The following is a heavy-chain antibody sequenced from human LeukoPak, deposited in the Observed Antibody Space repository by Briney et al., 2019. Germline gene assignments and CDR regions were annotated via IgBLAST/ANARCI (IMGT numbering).Heavy chain of an antibody. CDR3: TTEAYYYGSGSYYNLDY. Sequence: SGGSLRLSCAASGFTFSNAWMSWVRQAPGKGQEWVGRIKSKTDGGTTDYAAPVKGRFTISRDDSKNTLYLQMNSLKTEDTAVYYCTTEAYYYGSGSYYNLDYWGQGTLVTVSS. J-gene: IGHJ4*02. CDR1: GFTFSNAW. CDR2: IKSKTDGGTT. D-gene: IGHD3-10*01. V-gene: IGHV3-15*01.